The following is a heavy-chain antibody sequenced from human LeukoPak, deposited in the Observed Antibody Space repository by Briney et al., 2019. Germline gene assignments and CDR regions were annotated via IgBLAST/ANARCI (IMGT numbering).Heavy chain of an antibody. CDR2: ISGDGGST. V-gene: IGHV3-43*02. CDR1: GFTFDDYA. CDR3: AGVVVAARGDYYYYGMDV. Sequence: PGGSLRLSCAASGFTFDDYAMHWVRQAPGKGLEWVSLISGDGGSTYYADSEKGRFTISRDNSKNSLYLQMNSLRTEDTALYYCAGVVVAARGDYYYYGMDVWGQGTTVTVSS. D-gene: IGHD2-15*01. J-gene: IGHJ6*02.